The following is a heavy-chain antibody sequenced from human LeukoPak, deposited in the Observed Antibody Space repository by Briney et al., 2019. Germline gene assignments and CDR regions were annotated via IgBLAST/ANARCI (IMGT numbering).Heavy chain of an antibody. CDR3: ARDHGVRGLWWSGYYGMDV. D-gene: IGHD2-21*01. CDR1: GVSISSYY. CDR2: ICYSGST. J-gene: IGHJ6*02. V-gene: IGHV4-59*01. Sequence: SETLCLTCTASGVSISSYYWSWIRQPPGKGLEWIGYICYSGSTNYNPSLKSRVTISVDTSKNQFSLKLSSVTAADTAVYYCARDHGVRGLWWSGYYGMDVWGQGTTVTVSS.